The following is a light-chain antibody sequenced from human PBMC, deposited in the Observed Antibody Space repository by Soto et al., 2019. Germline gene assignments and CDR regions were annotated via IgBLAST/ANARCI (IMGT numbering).Light chain of an antibody. J-gene: IGKJ5*01. CDR3: QECYSYPVS. Sequence: DIQMTQSPSSLSASVGDRVTITCRASQSISSYLNWYQQKPGKAPKLLIYAASSLQSGVPSRFSGSGSGTDFTLTISTLQPEDFAIYYCQECYSYPVSFGQGTRLEIK. V-gene: IGKV1-39*01. CDR2: AAS. CDR1: QSISSY.